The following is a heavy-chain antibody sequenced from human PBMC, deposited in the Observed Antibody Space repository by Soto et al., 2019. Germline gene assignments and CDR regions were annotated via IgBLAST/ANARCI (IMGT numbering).Heavy chain of an antibody. CDR2: TAGDGNGR. Sequence: PGGSLRLSCAATGFTFSEHAMHWVRQAPGKGLEWVAVTAGDGNGRYYADSVKGRFTISRDKSISAAYLQWSSLKASDTAMYYCARQEGATVLFYYGMDVWGQGTVVTVSS. CDR1: GFTFSEHA. J-gene: IGHJ6*02. CDR3: ARQEGATVLFYYGMDV. D-gene: IGHD1-26*01. V-gene: IGHV3-30-3*01.